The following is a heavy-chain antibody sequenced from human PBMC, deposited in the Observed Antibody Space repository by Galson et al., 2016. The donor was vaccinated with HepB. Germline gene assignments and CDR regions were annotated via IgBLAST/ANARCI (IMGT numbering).Heavy chain of an antibody. V-gene: IGHV3-33*01. D-gene: IGHD3-22*01. CDR1: GFTFSSYG. CDR2: IWYDGSIK. J-gene: IGHJ4*02. CDR3: TREDGISGSPGGY. Sequence: SLRLSCAASGFTFSSYGMHWVRQAPGKGLEWVAVIWYDGSIKDYADSVKGRFTISRDNSKNTLYLQMNSLRVEDTAVYYCTREDGISGSPGGYWVQGTLVTVSS.